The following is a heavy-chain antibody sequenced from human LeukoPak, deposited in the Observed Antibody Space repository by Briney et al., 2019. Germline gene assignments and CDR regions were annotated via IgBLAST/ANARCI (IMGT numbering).Heavy chain of an antibody. V-gene: IGHV1-18*01. J-gene: IGHJ3*02. D-gene: IGHD5-18*01. Sequence: ASVKVSCKASGYTFTSYGISWVRQAPGQGLEWMGWISAYNGNTNYAQKLQGRVTMTTDTSTSTAYMELRSLRSDDTAVYYCARGNHGEAQLWLIHDAFDIWGQGTMVTVSS. CDR1: GYTFTSYG. CDR3: ARGNHGEAQLWLIHDAFDI. CDR2: ISAYNGNT.